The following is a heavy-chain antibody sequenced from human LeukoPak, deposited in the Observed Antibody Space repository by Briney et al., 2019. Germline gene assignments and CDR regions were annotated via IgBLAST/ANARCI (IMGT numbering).Heavy chain of an antibody. J-gene: IGHJ4*02. V-gene: IGHV7-4-1*02. CDR3: ARDQVSYYDILTGYYSPHDY. CDR1: GYTFTSYA. D-gene: IGHD3-9*01. Sequence: ASVKVSCKASGYTFTSYAMNWVRQAPGQGLEWMGWINANTGNPTYAQGFTGRFVSSLDTSVSTAYLQISSLKAEDTAVYYCARDQVSYYDILTGYYSPHDYWGQGTLVTVSS. CDR2: INANTGNP.